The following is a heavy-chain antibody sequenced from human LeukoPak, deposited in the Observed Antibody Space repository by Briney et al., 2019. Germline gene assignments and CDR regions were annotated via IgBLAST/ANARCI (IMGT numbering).Heavy chain of an antibody. J-gene: IGHJ4*02. CDR2: IYTSGST. V-gene: IGHV4-4*07. D-gene: IGHD3-22*01. CDR1: GGSISSYY. CDR3: ARFGSSWRRTYYYDSSGSSFDY. Sequence: KPSETLSLTCTVSGGSISSYYWSWIRQPAGKGLEWIGRIYTSGSTNYNPSLKSRVTISVDTSKNQFSLKLSSVTAADTAVYYCARFGSSWRRTYYYDSSGSSFDYWGQGTLVTVSS.